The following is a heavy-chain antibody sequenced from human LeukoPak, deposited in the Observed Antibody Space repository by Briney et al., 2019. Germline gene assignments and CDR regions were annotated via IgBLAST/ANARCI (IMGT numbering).Heavy chain of an antibody. Sequence: QPGGSLRLSCAASGFTVSSNHMSWVRQAPGKGLEWVSVIYTGGSTYYADSVEGRFTISRDNSKNTLYLQMNSLRAEDTAVYYCARDSGFGEFNDCWGQGTLVTVSS. V-gene: IGHV3-66*01. CDR2: IYTGGST. CDR1: GFTVSSNH. D-gene: IGHD3-10*01. CDR3: ARDSGFGEFNDC. J-gene: IGHJ4*02.